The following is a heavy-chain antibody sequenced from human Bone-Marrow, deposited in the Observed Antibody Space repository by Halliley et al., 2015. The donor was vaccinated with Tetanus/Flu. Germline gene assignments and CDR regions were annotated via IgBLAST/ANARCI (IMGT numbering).Heavy chain of an antibody. J-gene: IGHJ4*02. CDR2: YSGGTT. D-gene: IGHD3-10*01. V-gene: IGHV3-53*01. CDR3: ASDSYGSGSYFDY. Sequence: YSGGTTYHADSVKGRFPISRDTSKNTLSLQMNSLRAEDTAVYYCASDSYGSGSYFDYWGQGTLVTVSS.